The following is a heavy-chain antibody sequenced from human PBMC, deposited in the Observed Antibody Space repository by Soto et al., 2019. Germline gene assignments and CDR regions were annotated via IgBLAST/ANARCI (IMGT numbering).Heavy chain of an antibody. J-gene: IGHJ4*02. CDR3: ARCHDFWSGYPIDY. D-gene: IGHD3-3*01. Sequence: GGSLRLTCAASGFTFSSYAMSWVRQAPGKGLEWVSAISGSGGSTYYADSVKGRFTISRDNSKNTLYLQMNSLRAEDTAVYYCARCHDFWSGYPIDYWGQGTLVTVSS. CDR2: ISGSGGST. V-gene: IGHV3-23*01. CDR1: GFTFSSYA.